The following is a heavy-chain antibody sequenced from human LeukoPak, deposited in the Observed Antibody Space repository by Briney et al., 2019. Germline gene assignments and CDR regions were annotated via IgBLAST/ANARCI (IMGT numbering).Heavy chain of an antibody. Sequence: SETLSLTCTVSGGSISSGSYYWSWIRQPAGKGLEWIGRIYTSGSTNYNPSLKSRVTISVDTSKNQFSLKLSSVTAADTAVYYCARDMGYSSGWVVAFDIWGQGTMVTVSS. J-gene: IGHJ3*02. D-gene: IGHD6-19*01. CDR3: ARDMGYSSGWVVAFDI. V-gene: IGHV4-61*02. CDR2: IYTSGST. CDR1: GGSISSGSYY.